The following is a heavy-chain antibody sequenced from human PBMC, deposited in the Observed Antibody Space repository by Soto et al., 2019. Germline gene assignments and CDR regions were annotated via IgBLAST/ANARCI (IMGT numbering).Heavy chain of an antibody. CDR1: GFTFSSYA. J-gene: IGHJ4*02. D-gene: IGHD2-15*01. Sequence: GGSLRLSCAASGFTFSSYAMSWVRQAPGKGLEWVSAISGSGGSTYYADSVKGRFTISRDNSKNTLYLQMNSLRAEDTAVYYCAKDVFVVAALPYYFDYWGQGTLVTVSS. CDR3: AKDVFVVAALPYYFDY. V-gene: IGHV3-23*01. CDR2: ISGSGGST.